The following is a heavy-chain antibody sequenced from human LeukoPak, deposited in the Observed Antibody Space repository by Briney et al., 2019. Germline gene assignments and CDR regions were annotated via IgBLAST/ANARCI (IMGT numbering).Heavy chain of an antibody. CDR3: ARRPPYYYDSSGYFLDS. J-gene: IGHJ4*02. CDR2: INHGGST. V-gene: IGHV4-34*10. D-gene: IGHD3-22*01. Sequence: PSETLSLTCAVYGTSFSDYYWTWIRQPPGKGLEWIGEINHGGSTNYNPSLKSRITVSVDMSRNQFSLNLMSVSAADTAVYYCARRPPYYYDSSGYFLDSWGQGALVTVSS. CDR1: GTSFSDYY.